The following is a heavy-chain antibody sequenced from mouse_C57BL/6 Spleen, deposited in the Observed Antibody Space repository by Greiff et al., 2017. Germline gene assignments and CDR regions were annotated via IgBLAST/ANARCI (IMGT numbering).Heavy chain of an antibody. V-gene: IGHV1-4*01. D-gene: IGHD1-1*02. CDR1: GYTFTSYT. CDR2: INPSSGYT. CDR3: ARDGGDCVYYFDY. Sequence: QVHVKQSGAELARPGASVKMSCKASGYTFTSYTMHWVKQRPGQGLEWIGSINPSSGYTKYHQNFKGKATLTADNASSNPYMQLSNLTSEDSAVYYCARDGGDCVYYFDYWGQGTTLTVSS. J-gene: IGHJ2*01.